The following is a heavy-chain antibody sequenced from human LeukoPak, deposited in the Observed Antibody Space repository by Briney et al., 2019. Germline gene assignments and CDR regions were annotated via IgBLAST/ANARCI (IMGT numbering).Heavy chain of an antibody. D-gene: IGHD3-22*01. J-gene: IGHJ4*01. CDR1: GFTFNSYA. Sequence: GGSLRLSCAASGFTFNSYAMNWVRQAPGNGLEWVSTISSSGNNTYYTDSAKGRFTISRDNSKNTLFLQMNSLRVDDTDVYSCDKAAAGQYYDGSGSTGDYWGQGTLVTVSS. V-gene: IGHV3-23*01. CDR3: DKAAAGQYYDGSGSTGDY. CDR2: ISSSGNNT.